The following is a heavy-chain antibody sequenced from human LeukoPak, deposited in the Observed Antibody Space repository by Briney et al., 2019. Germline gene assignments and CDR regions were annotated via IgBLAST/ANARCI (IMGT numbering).Heavy chain of an antibody. CDR1: GYTFTSYG. Sequence: ASVKVSCKASGYTFTSYGISWVRQAPGQGLEWMGWISAYNGNRNYAQKLQGRVTMTTDTSTSTAYMELRSLRSDDTAVYYCARDCLRSPSCPFDFWGQGTLVAVSS. CDR2: ISAYNGNR. V-gene: IGHV1-18*01. J-gene: IGHJ4*02. CDR3: ARDCLRSPSCPFDF. D-gene: IGHD2-2*01.